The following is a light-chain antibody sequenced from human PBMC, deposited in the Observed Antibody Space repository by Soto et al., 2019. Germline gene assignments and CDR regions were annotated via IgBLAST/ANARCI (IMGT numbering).Light chain of an antibody. J-gene: IGLJ2*01. CDR2: LNSPGGH. CDR1: SGHANYA. V-gene: IGLV4-69*01. Sequence: QSVLTQSPSASASLGASVKLTCTLSSGHANYAIAWHQQQPEKGPRYLMKLNSPGGHNKGDGIPDRFSGSSSGAERYLTISSRQSEDEADYFCQTWGTGIVSFGGGTKLTVL. CDR3: QTWGTGIVS.